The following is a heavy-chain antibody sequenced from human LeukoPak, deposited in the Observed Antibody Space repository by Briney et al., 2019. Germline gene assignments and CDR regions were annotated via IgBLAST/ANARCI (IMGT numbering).Heavy chain of an antibody. D-gene: IGHD3-10*01. CDR1: GGTSSSYA. J-gene: IGHJ3*02. V-gene: IGHV1-69*13. Sequence: ASVKVSCKASGGTSSSYAVSWVRQAPGQGLEWVGGIIPIFGTANYAQKFQGRVAITADESTSTAYMELSSLRSEDTAVYYCARDLGNAFDIWGQGAMVTVSS. CDR2: IIPIFGTA. CDR3: ARDLGNAFDI.